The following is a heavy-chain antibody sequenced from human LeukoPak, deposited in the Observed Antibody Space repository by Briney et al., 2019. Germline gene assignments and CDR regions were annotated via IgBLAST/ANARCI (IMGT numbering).Heavy chain of an antibody. D-gene: IGHD3-10*01. Sequence: KHGESLKISCKGSGYSFTSYWIGWVRQMPGKGLEWMGIIYPGDSDTRYSPSFQGQVTISADKSISTAYLQWSSLKASDTAMYYCARRVWFGELLDNWFDPWGQGTLVTVSS. CDR3: ARRVWFGELLDNWFDP. J-gene: IGHJ5*02. CDR1: GYSFTSYW. V-gene: IGHV5-51*01. CDR2: IYPGDSDT.